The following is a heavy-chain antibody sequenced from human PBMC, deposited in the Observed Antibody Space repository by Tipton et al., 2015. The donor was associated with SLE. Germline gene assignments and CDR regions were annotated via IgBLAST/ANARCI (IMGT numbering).Heavy chain of an antibody. J-gene: IGHJ5*02. CDR3: SAWFNL. CDR2: INSDGTSS. Sequence: SLRLSCAGSGFTFSSYWMHWVRQVPGAGLVWVAHINSDGTSSNYADSVKGRFTMSRDNAKNTVYLQMDRLTVDDSGVYYCSAWFNLWSQGTLVTVSS. CDR1: GFTFSSYW. V-gene: IGHV3-74*01.